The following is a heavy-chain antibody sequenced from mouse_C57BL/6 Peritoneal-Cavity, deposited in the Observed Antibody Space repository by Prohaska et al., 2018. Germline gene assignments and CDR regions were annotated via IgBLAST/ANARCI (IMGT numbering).Heavy chain of an antibody. D-gene: IGHD1-1*01. Sequence: ASLKISCKASGYAFSSSWMNWVKQRPGKGLAWIGRIYPGDGDTNYNGKVKGKATLTADKASSTGYMQLSSLTSEDSAVYVCAREEYYGSSYNFDVWGTGTTVTVSS. J-gene: IGHJ1*03. CDR3: AREEYYGSSYNFDV. CDR1: GYAFSSSW. CDR2: IYPGDGDT. V-gene: IGHV1-82*01.